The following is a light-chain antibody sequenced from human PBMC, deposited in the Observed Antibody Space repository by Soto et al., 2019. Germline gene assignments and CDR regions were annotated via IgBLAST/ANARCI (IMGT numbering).Light chain of an antibody. V-gene: IGKV3-15*01. Sequence: EIVMTQSPGTLSLSPGERATLSCRASQSISSNLAWYQQKRGQTPRLLMYGASTRAPGIPDRFSGSGSGTEFTLAISSLQSEDFAVYYCQHYNNLPLTFGGWTEVEIK. CDR3: QHYNNLPLT. CDR2: GAS. J-gene: IGKJ4*01. CDR1: QSISSN.